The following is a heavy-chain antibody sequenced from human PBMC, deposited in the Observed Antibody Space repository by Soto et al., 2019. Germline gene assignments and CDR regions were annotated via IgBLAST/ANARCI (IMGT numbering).Heavy chain of an antibody. J-gene: IGHJ4*02. CDR1: GFTFRSYA. Sequence: EVPLLESGGGLVQPGGSLRLSCVASGFTFRSYAMSWVRQAPGRGLECVSSIDGSGAGAYYADSVKGRFTISRDNSKNTLDLQMNSLRAEDTAVYYCAKGDILTGSKEGWDYWGQGTLVTVSS. CDR3: AKGDILTGSKEGWDY. D-gene: IGHD3-9*01. V-gene: IGHV3-23*01. CDR2: IDGSGAGA.